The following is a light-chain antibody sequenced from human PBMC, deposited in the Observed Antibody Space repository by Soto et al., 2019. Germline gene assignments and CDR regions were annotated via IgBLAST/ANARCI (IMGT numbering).Light chain of an antibody. CDR3: SSYTSSSLHV. V-gene: IGLV2-14*01. Sequence: HSVLNQPASVSGSPRQSISISCTGTSSDVGGYNYVSWYQQHPGKAPKLMIYDVSNRPSGVSNRFSGSKSGNTASLTISGLQAEDEADYYCSSYTSSSLHVFGTGTKVTVL. J-gene: IGLJ1*01. CDR2: DVS. CDR1: SSDVGGYNY.